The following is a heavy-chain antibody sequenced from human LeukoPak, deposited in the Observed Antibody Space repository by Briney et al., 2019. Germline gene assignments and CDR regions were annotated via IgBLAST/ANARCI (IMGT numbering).Heavy chain of an antibody. V-gene: IGHV4-34*01. Sequence: PSETLSLTCAVYGGSFSGYYWSWIRQPPGKGLEWIGSIYHSGSTYYNPSLKSRVTISVDTSKNQFSLKLSSVTAADTAVYYCARFGLTGYYYWGQGTLVTVSS. CDR3: ARFGLTGYYY. D-gene: IGHD3-9*01. CDR2: IYHSGST. J-gene: IGHJ4*02. CDR1: GGSFSGYY.